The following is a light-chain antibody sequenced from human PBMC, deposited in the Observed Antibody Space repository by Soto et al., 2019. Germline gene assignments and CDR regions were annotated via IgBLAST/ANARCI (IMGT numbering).Light chain of an antibody. CDR1: QSVSNN. Sequence: EVVLTQSPFTLSMSLGERATLSCRASQSVSNNLAWYQQKPGQAPRLLIYGDSTMATGVPARFSGSGSGTEFIFTLTGVQLEDVAIYYCHRYNHGPPLYSFGQGTRLEIK. CDR3: HRYNHGPPLYS. V-gene: IGKV3-15*01. CDR2: GDS. J-gene: IGKJ2*01.